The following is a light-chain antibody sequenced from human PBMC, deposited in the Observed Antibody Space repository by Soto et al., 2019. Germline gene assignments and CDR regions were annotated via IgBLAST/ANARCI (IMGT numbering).Light chain of an antibody. CDR1: QSVSYY. CDR2: GAS. J-gene: IGKJ1*01. CDR3: QQYGSSSTWT. Sequence: EIELTQYPGTLSLSPGERATLSCRASQSVSYYLAWYQQKPGQAPRLLIYGASSRATGIPDRFSGSGSGTDFTLTISRLEPEDFAVYYCQQYGSSSTWTFGQGTKVDIK. V-gene: IGKV3-20*01.